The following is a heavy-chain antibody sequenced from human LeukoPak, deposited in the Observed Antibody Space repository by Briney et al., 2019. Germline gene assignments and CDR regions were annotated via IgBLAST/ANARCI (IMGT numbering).Heavy chain of an antibody. J-gene: IGHJ4*02. D-gene: IGHD6-13*01. CDR3: AKTRPLDSSSWSHGDY. Sequence: GGSLRLSCAASGFTFSSYAMSWVRQAPGKGLEWVSAISGSGDSTYYGDSVKGRSTISRDNSKNTLYLQMNSLRAEDTAVYYCAKTRPLDSSSWSHGDYWGQGTLVTVSS. V-gene: IGHV3-23*01. CDR2: ISGSGDST. CDR1: GFTFSSYA.